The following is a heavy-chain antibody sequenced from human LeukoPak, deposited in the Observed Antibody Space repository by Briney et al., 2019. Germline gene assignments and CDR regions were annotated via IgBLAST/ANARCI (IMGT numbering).Heavy chain of an antibody. CDR2: IIPILGIA. D-gene: IGHD6-13*01. J-gene: IGHJ6*02. Sequence: ASVKVSCKASGGTFSSYAVSWVRQAPGQGLEWMGRIIPILGIANYAQKFQGRVTITADKSTSTAYMELRSLRYEDTAVYYCAREQLDNNYYCYGMDVWGQGTTVTVSS. CDR1: GGTFSSYA. V-gene: IGHV1-69*04. CDR3: AREQLDNNYYCYGMDV.